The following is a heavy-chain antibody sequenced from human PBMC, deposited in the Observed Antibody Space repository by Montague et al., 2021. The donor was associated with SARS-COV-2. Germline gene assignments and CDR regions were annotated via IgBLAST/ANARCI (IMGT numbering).Heavy chain of an antibody. V-gene: IGHV4-59*12. CDR1: GDSMTYFY. CDR2: IFYRGTT. J-gene: IGHJ6*02. D-gene: IGHD3-10*01. Sequence: SETLSLTCTVSGDSMTYFYWSWIRQTPEKGLEWIGYIFYRGTTKYNPSLESQVTITVDTSKDQLSLQLNSVTPEDTAVYYCARGLWFGELLKRYYYYGMDVWGQGTTVTVSS. CDR3: ARGLWFGELLKRYYYYGMDV.